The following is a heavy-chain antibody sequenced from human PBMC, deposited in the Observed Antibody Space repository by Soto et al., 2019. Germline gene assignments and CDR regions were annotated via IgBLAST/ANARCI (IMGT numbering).Heavy chain of an antibody. CDR2: ISAHNGNT. CDR1: GYTFTSYG. D-gene: IGHD5-18*01. V-gene: IGHV1-18*01. J-gene: IGHJ4*02. CDR3: ARDTAMALPDA. Sequence: QVQLVQSGAEVKKPGASVKVSCKASGYTFTSYGISWVRQAPGQGLEWMGWISAHNGNTKYAQKLRGRGTMTTDTSTSTAYMEVRSLRSDDTAVYYCARDTAMALPDAWGQGTLVTVAS.